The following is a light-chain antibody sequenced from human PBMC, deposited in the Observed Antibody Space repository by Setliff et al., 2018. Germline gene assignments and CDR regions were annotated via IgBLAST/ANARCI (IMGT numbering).Light chain of an antibody. J-gene: IGLJ2*01. Sequence: QSALTQPASVSGSPGQSITISCTGSSSDIGAFNYVSWYQKNPRQAPKLMIYDITKRPSGVSDRFSGSKSGNTASLTISGLQAGDEADYFCTSYASGSTYVVFGGGTK. CDR2: DIT. CDR3: TSYASGSTYVV. V-gene: IGLV2-14*03. CDR1: SSDIGAFNY.